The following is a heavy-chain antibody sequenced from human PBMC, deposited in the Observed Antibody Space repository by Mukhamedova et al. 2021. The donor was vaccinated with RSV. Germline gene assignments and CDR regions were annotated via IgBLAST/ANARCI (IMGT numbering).Heavy chain of an antibody. CDR2: ISSSSSAI. CDR3: ARDRWRGAHGDNRVIGPFDP. V-gene: IGHV3-48*04. Sequence: GKGLEWISYISSSSSAIYYADSVKGRFTMSRDNAKNSLYLQMYSLRADDTAVYYCARDRWRGAHGDNRVIGPFDPWGQGTLVTVSS. D-gene: IGHD4-17*01. J-gene: IGHJ5*02.